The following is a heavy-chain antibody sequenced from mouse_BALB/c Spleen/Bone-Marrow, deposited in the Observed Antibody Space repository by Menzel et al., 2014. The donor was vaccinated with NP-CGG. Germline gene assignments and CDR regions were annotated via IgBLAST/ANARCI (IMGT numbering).Heavy chain of an antibody. CDR2: ISSGSSTI. V-gene: IGHV5-17*02. CDR3: TRGGNWDDFDY. CDR1: GFTFSSFG. D-gene: IGHD4-1*01. J-gene: IGHJ2*01. Sequence: VQLQQSGGGLVQPGGSRKLSCAASGFTFSSFGMHWVRQAPEKGLEWAAYISSGSSTIFYADTVKGRFTVSRGNPKNTLFLQMTSLRSEDTAMYYCTRGGNWDDFDYWGQGTTLTVSS.